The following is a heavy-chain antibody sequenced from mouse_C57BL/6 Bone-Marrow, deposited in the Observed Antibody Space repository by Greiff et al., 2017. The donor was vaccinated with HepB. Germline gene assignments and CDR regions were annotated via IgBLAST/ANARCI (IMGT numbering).Heavy chain of an antibody. CDR2: IYPGNSDT. V-gene: IGHV1-5*01. CDR3: TTHYGSSYDYAMDY. CDR1: GYTFTSYW. D-gene: IGHD1-1*01. Sequence: VHVKQSGTVLARPGASVKMSCKTSGYTFTSYWMNWVKQRPGQGLEWIGAIYPGNSDTSYNQKFKGKAKLTAVTSASTAYMELSSLTNEDSAVYYCTTHYGSSYDYAMDYWGQGTSVTVSS. J-gene: IGHJ4*01.